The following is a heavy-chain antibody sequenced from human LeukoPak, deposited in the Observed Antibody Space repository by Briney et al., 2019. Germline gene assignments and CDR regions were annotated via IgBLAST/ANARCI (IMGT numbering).Heavy chain of an antibody. CDR1: GFGFTSYG. D-gene: IGHD3-22*01. Sequence: AASVTVSCKASGFGFTSYGFNWVRQAPGQGLEWLGWISAYNGNTNYAQNFQGRVTMSTDTSTRTAYMELRSLRSDDTAVYYCARDPLGWDGSGYYYGGLDSWGQGTLVIVSS. CDR2: ISAYNGNT. J-gene: IGHJ5*01. CDR3: ARDPLGWDGSGYYYGGLDS. V-gene: IGHV1-18*01.